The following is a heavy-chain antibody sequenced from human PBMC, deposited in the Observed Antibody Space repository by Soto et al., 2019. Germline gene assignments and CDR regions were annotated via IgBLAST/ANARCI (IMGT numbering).Heavy chain of an antibody. D-gene: IGHD3-10*01. CDR1: GFTFSNHD. V-gene: IGHV3-30*18. Sequence: LRLSCAASGFTFSNHDIHWVRQAPGKGLEWVALISYDGSKTSYGDSVKGRFTISRDNSKNTLYLQMNSLRAEDTAVYYCAKETQYYYGTGSYPYDAFDVWGQGTLVTVSS. CDR3: AKETQYYYGTGSYPYDAFDV. CDR2: ISYDGSKT. J-gene: IGHJ3*01.